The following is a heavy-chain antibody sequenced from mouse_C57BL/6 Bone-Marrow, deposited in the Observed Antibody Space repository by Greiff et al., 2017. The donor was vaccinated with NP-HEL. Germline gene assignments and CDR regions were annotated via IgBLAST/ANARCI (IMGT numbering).Heavy chain of an antibody. CDR3: ARFGYFDY. CDR2: LYPGDGDT. Sequence: QVQLQQSGPELVKPGASVKISCKASGYAFSSSWLNWVKQRPGKGLEWIGRLYPGDGDTNYNGKFKGKATLTADKSSSTAYMQLSSLTSEDSAVYFCARFGYFDYWGQGTTLTVSS. CDR1: GYAFSSSW. J-gene: IGHJ2*01. V-gene: IGHV1-82*01.